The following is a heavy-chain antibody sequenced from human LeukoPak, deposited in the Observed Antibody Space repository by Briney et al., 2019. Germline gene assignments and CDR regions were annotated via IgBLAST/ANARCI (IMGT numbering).Heavy chain of an antibody. J-gene: IGHJ2*01. CDR1: GYTLTELS. CDR3: ASGRGAKFWYFDL. V-gene: IGHV1-24*01. CDR2: FDPEDGET. Sequence: ASVKVSCKVSGYTLTELSMHWVRQAPGKGLEWMGGFDPEDGETIYAQKFQGRVTITRDTSASTAYMELSSLRSEDTAVYYCASGRGAKFWYFDLWGRGTLVTVSS. D-gene: IGHD4/OR15-4a*01.